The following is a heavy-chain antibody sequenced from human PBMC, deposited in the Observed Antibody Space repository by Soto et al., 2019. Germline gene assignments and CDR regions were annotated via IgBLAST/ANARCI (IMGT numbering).Heavy chain of an antibody. V-gene: IGHV1-18*01. CDR3: ARDPKGDYYDSSGYTNEYYYGMDV. D-gene: IGHD3-22*01. CDR1: GYTFTSYG. CDR2: ISAYNGNT. J-gene: IGHJ6*02. Sequence: ASVKVSCKASGYTFTSYGISWVRQAPGQGLEWMGWISAYNGNTNYAQKLQGRVTMTTDTSTSTAYMELGSLRSDDTAVYYCARDPKGDYYDSSGYTNEYYYGMDVWGHGTTVTVSS.